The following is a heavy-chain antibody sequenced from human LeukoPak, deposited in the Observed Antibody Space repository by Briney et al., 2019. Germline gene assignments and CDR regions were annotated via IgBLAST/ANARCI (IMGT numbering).Heavy chain of an antibody. CDR3: AKDGVVPAAQIDY. Sequence: GGSLRLSCAASGFTFSSYAMSWVRQAPGKGLEWVSAISGSGGSTYYADSVKGRFTISRDNSKNTLFLQMNSLRAEDMAVYYCAKDGVVPAAQIDYWGQGTLVTVSS. CDR2: ISGSGGST. D-gene: IGHD2-2*01. CDR1: GFTFSSYA. V-gene: IGHV3-23*01. J-gene: IGHJ4*02.